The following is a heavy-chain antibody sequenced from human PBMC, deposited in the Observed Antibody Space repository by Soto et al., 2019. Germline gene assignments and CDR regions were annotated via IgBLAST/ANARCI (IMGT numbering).Heavy chain of an antibody. CDR3: VKGRGPYQVKYGMDV. CDR2: IDWNSGSV. CDR1: GFTFDDYA. V-gene: IGHV3-9*01. Sequence: EVQLVESGGGLVQPGRSLRLSCAASGFTFDDYAMHWVRQRPGKGLEWVSGIDWNSGSVDYAGSLKGRFTIYRDNADKALYLQMRSLRADDAALYYRVKGRGPYQVKYGMDVWGQGTTVTVSS. D-gene: IGHD2-21*01. J-gene: IGHJ6*02.